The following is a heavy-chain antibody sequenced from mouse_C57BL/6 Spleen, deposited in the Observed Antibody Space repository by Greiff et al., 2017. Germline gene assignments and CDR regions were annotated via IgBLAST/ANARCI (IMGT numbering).Heavy chain of an antibody. CDR1: GYTFTSYW. J-gene: IGHJ1*03. V-gene: IGHV1-69*01. CDR2: IDPSDSYT. Sequence: QVQLKQPGAELVMPGASVKLSCKASGYTFTSYWMHWVKQRPGQGLEWIGEIDPSDSYTNYNQKFKGKSTLTVDKSSSTAYMQLSSLTSEDSAVYYCARGDPRYFDVWGTGTTVTVSS. CDR3: ARGDPRYFDV.